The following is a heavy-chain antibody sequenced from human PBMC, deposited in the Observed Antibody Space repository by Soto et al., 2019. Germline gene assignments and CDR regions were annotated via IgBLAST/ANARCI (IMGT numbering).Heavy chain of an antibody. V-gene: IGHV3-7*04. CDR2: IKQDGSEK. CDR1: GFTFSSYW. D-gene: IGHD2-8*01. J-gene: IGHJ4*02. Sequence: GGSLRLSCAASGFTFSSYWMSWVRQAPGKGLEWVANIKQDGSEKYYVDSVKGRFTISRDNAKNSLYLQMNSLRAEDTAVYYCARDRMLYGPYFDYWGQGTLVTVSS. CDR3: ARDRMLYGPYFDY.